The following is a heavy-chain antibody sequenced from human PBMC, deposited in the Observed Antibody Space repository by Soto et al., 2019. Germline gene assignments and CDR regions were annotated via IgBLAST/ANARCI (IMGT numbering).Heavy chain of an antibody. CDR2: IYHSGST. D-gene: IGHD3-10*01. J-gene: IGHJ6*02. V-gene: IGHV4-30-2*01. Sequence: SETLSLTCAVSGGSISSGVYSWSWIRHPPGKGLEWIGYIYHSGSTYYNPSLKSRVTISVDRSKNQFSLKLSSVTAADTAVYYCARKPGFGESYRRGMDVWGQGTPVTVYS. CDR3: ARKPGFGESYRRGMDV. CDR1: GGSISSGVYS.